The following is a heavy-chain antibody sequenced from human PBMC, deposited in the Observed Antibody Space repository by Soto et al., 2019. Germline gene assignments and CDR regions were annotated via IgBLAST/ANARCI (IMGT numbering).Heavy chain of an antibody. J-gene: IGHJ4*02. Sequence: EVQLVESGGDLVQPGGSLRLSCVASGFSFSSYWIHWVRHVPGKGLVWVSRINGAGSNTDYADSVKGRFTISRDNTKNTLYLQMKSLRADDTAVYYCARDHFGGNTDYWGQGTLVTVSS. CDR2: INGAGSNT. D-gene: IGHD2-15*01. CDR1: GFSFSSYW. CDR3: ARDHFGGNTDY. V-gene: IGHV3-74*01.